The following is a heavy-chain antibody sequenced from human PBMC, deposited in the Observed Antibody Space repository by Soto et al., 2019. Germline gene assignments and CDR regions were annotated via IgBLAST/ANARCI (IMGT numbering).Heavy chain of an antibody. D-gene: IGHD2-2*02. V-gene: IGHV3-48*02. Sequence: GGSLRLSCGVSGFSFTNYGMNWVRQAPGEGLEWVSYISSSSSPIYYADSVRGRFTISRDNAKNSLYLQMNSLRDEDTAVYYCAKDRYCSSTSCYTGGLYYYYYGMDVWGQGTTVTVSS. CDR1: GFSFTNYG. CDR2: ISSSSSPI. J-gene: IGHJ6*02. CDR3: AKDRYCSSTSCYTGGLYYYYYGMDV.